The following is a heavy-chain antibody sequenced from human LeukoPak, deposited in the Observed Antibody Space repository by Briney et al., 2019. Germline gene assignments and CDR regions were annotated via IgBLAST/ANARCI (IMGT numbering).Heavy chain of an antibody. CDR2: ISGSGGST. J-gene: IGHJ4*02. CDR1: GFSFSSYA. Sequence: GGSLRLSCAASGFSFSSYAMSWVRQAPGKGLEWVSAISGSGGSTYYADSVKGRFTISRDNSKNTLYLQMNSLRAEDTAVYYCAKDLVGATAYFDYWGQGTLVTVSS. CDR3: AKDLVGATAYFDY. V-gene: IGHV3-23*01. D-gene: IGHD1-26*01.